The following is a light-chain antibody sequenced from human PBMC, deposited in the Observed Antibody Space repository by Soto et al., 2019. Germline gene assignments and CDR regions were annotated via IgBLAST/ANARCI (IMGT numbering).Light chain of an antibody. J-gene: IGKJ2*01. V-gene: IGKV1-39*01. CDR1: QSIRSY. CDR2: AAS. Sequence: DIQMTQSPSSLSASVGDRVTITCRASQSIRSYLNWYQQKPGKAPKLLIFAASTLQSGVPSRFSGSGSGTDFTLTISSLQREDFATYYCQQSYSTPPYTFGQGTKLEIK. CDR3: QQSYSTPPYT.